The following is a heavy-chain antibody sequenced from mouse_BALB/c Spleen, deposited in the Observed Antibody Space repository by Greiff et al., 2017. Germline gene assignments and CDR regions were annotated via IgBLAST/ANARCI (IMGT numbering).Heavy chain of an antibody. CDR3: AKFYGGENYFDY. CDR1: GYTFTSYW. Sequence: QVQLQQSGAELAKPGASVKMSCKASGYTFTSYWMHWVKQRPGQGLEWIGYINPSTGYTEYNQKFKDKATLTADKSSSTAYMQLSSLTSEDAAVYYGAKFYGGENYFDYWGQGTTLTVSS. J-gene: IGHJ2*01. V-gene: IGHV1-7*01. CDR2: INPSTGYT. D-gene: IGHD1-1*02.